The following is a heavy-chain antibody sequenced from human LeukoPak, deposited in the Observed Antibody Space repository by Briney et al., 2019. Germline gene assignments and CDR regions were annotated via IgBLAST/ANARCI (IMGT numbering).Heavy chain of an antibody. J-gene: IGHJ6*03. CDR1: GFIFSSYT. D-gene: IGHD2-15*01. Sequence: GGSLRLSCAASGFIFSSYTMNWVRQAPGKGLEWVSSISASGYMYHADSVKGRFTIARDNARNSLYLQMNSLRAEDTAVYYCARDETVVVAATVEYYYYMDVWGKGTTVTVSS. CDR3: ARDETVVVAATVEYYYYMDV. CDR2: ISASGYM. V-gene: IGHV3-21*01.